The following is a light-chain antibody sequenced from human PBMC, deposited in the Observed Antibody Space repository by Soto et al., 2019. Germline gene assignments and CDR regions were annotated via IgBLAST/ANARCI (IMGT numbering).Light chain of an antibody. CDR3: QHYGSSRLFT. Sequence: EIVLTQSPGTLSLSPGERATLSCRASQSVSSSYLAWYQQKPGQAPRLLIFGASSRATGTPDRVSGSGSATAFTLTISRMEPEEFGVYFCQHYGSSRLFTFVPGTKVDIK. CDR1: QSVSSSY. V-gene: IGKV3-20*01. J-gene: IGKJ3*01. CDR2: GAS.